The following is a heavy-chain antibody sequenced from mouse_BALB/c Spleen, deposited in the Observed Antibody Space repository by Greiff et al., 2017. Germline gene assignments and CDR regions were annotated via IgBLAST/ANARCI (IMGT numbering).Heavy chain of an antibody. V-gene: IGHV5-4*02. J-gene: IGHJ3*01. Sequence: EVKLQESGGGLVKPGGSLKLSCAASGFTFSDYYMYWVRQTPEKRLEWVATISDGGSYTYYPDSVKGRFTISRDNAKNNLYLQMSSLKSEDTAMYYCANIYNGYDGGAYWGQGTLVTVSA. D-gene: IGHD2-2*01. CDR3: ANIYNGYDGGAY. CDR1: GFTFSDYY. CDR2: ISDGGSYT.